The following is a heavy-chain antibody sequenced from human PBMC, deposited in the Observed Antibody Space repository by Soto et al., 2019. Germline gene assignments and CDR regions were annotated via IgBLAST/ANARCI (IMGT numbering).Heavy chain of an antibody. Sequence: SETLSLTCTVSGGSISSYYWSWIRQPPGKGLEWIGYIYYSGSTNYNPSLKSRVTISVDTSKNQFSLKLSSVTAADTAVYYCARDPGGYGGNGGFDYWGQGTLVTVSS. CDR1: GGSISSYY. CDR3: ARDPGGYGGNGGFDY. V-gene: IGHV4-59*01. D-gene: IGHD2-15*01. J-gene: IGHJ4*02. CDR2: IYYSGST.